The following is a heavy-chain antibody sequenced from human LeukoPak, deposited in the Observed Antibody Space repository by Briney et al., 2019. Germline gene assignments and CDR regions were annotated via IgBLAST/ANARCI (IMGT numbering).Heavy chain of an antibody. CDR2: ISSSSSDT. CDR3: ARPPSYSSSWPFDL. D-gene: IGHD6-13*01. Sequence: GGSLRLLCAASGFTFSDYYMSWIRQAPGKGLEWVSYISSSSSDTNYADSVKGRFTISRDNAKNSLYLQMNSLRAEDTAVYYCARPPSYSSSWPFDLWGRGTLVSVSS. J-gene: IGHJ2*01. V-gene: IGHV3-11*06. CDR1: GFTFSDYY.